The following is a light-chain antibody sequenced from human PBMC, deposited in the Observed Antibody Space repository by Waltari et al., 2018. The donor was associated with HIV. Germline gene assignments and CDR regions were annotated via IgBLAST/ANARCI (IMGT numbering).Light chain of an antibody. J-gene: IGKJ1*01. V-gene: IGKV3-15*01. CDR3: QQYNNWWT. CDR2: DAS. CDR1: QSVSSN. Sequence: EIVMTQSPATLFVSPGERATLSCRASQSVSSNLAWYQQKPGQAPRLLIYDASTRATGIPARFSGSGSGTEFSLTISSLQSEDFALYYCQQYNNWWTFGQGTKVEIK.